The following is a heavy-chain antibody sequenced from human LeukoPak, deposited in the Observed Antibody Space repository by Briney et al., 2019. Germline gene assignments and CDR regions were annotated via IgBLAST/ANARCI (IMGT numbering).Heavy chain of an antibody. J-gene: IGHJ4*02. CDR3: ATSTYRGFGEHW. D-gene: IGHD3-10*01. CDR2: FDPEDGET. Sequence: GASVKVSCKVSGYTLTELSMHWVRQAPGKGLEWMGGFDPEDGETIYAQKFQGRVTMTEDTSTDTAYMELSSLRSEDTAVYYCATSTYRGFGEHWWGQGTLVTVSS. CDR1: GYTLTELS. V-gene: IGHV1-24*01.